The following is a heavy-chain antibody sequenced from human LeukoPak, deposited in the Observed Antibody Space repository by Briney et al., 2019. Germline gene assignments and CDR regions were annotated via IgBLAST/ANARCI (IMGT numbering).Heavy chain of an antibody. D-gene: IGHD2-21*01. V-gene: IGHV1-69*13. CDR2: IIPIFGTA. CDR1: GGTFSSYA. CDR3: ATGAAIRSYYYGMDV. Sequence: GASVKVSCKASGGTFSSYAISWVRQAPGQGLEWMGGIIPIFGTANYAQKFQGRVTITADEFTSTAYMELSSLRSEDTAVYYCATGAAIRSYYYGMDVWGQGTTVTVSS. J-gene: IGHJ6*02.